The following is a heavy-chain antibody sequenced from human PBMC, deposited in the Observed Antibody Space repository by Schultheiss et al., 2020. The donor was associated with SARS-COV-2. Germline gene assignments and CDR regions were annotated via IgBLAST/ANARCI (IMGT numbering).Heavy chain of an antibody. CDR2: IYHSGST. J-gene: IGHJ4*02. Sequence: SETLSLTCAVSGGSISSGGYSWSWIRQPPGKGLEWIGYIYHSGSTYYNPSLKSRVTISVDRSKNQFSLKLSSVTAADTAVYYCASRLPGSYWESFHPLDYWGQGTLVTVSS. D-gene: IGHD1-26*01. CDR1: GGSISSGGYS. V-gene: IGHV4-30-2*01. CDR3: ASRLPGSYWESFHPLDY.